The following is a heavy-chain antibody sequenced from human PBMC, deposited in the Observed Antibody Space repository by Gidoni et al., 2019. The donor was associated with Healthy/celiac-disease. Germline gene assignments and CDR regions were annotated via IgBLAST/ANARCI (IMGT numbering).Heavy chain of an antibody. CDR1: GFPFSSYA. CDR2: ISCSGGST. CDR3: ANDPDDYGDYNY. D-gene: IGHD4-17*01. J-gene: IGHJ4*02. Sequence: EVQLLESGGGLVQPGGSLRLSCAASGFPFSSYAMSWVRQAPGKGLEWVSAISCSGGSTYYADSVKGRFTISRDNSKNTLYLQMNSLRAEDTAVYYCANDPDDYGDYNYWGQGTLVTVSS. V-gene: IGHV3-23*01.